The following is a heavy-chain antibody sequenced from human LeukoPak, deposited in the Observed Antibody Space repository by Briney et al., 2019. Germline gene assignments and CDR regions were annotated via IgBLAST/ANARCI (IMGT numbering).Heavy chain of an antibody. CDR3: AKDATPETYSSGWWGYYYYYMDV. J-gene: IGHJ6*03. CDR1: GFTFSSYA. CDR2: LSGSGGST. V-gene: IGHV3-23*01. D-gene: IGHD6-19*01. Sequence: GGSLRLSCAASGFTFSSYAMSWVRQAPGKGLEWVSGLSGSGGSTYYADSVKGRFTISRDNSKNTLYLQMNSLRAEDTAVYYCAKDATPETYSSGWWGYYYYYMDVWGKGTTVTISS.